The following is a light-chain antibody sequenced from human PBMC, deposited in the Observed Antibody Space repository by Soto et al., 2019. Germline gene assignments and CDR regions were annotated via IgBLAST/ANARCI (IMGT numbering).Light chain of an antibody. CDR2: AAS. Sequence: DIQMTQSPSSLSASVGDRVTITCRASQGISHYLAWYHQKPGKVPNLLIYAASTLHSGVPSRFSGSGSGTDFTLTISSLQPEDVATYYCQKYESDPFTFGPGTKVEI. CDR1: QGISHY. V-gene: IGKV1-27*01. CDR3: QKYESDPFT. J-gene: IGKJ3*01.